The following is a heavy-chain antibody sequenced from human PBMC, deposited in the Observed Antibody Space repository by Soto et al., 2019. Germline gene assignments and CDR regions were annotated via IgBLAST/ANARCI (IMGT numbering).Heavy chain of an antibody. CDR2: IWYDGSNK. CDR1: GFTFSSYG. D-gene: IGHD6-19*01. Sequence: QVQLEESGGGVVQPGRSLRLSCAVSGFTFSSYGMHWVRQAPGKGLEWVAVIWYDGSNKYYADSVKGRFTISRDNSKNTLYLQMNSLGAEDTAVYYCARIPQIAVAGTRFGYFDLWGRGTLVTVSS. J-gene: IGHJ2*01. V-gene: IGHV3-33*01. CDR3: ARIPQIAVAGTRFGYFDL.